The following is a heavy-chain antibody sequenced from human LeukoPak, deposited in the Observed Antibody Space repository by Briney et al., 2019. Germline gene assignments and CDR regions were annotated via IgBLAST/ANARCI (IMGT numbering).Heavy chain of an antibody. CDR3: ARDPQDYDYVWGSYVR. D-gene: IGHD3-16*01. V-gene: IGHV3-7*01. Sequence: GGSLRLSCAVSGFTFSSYWMSWVRQAPGKGLEWVANIKQDGSEKYYVDSVKGRFTISRDNAKNSLYLQMNSLRAEDTAVYYCARDPQDYDYVWGSYVRWGQGTLVTVSS. J-gene: IGHJ4*02. CDR1: GFTFSSYW. CDR2: IKQDGSEK.